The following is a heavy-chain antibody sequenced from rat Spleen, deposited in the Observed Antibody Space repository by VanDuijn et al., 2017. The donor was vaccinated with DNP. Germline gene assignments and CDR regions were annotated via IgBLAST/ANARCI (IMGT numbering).Heavy chain of an antibody. V-gene: IGHV5-22*01. CDR3: VRWNSGHFDY. CDR2: IGFAAYAP. Sequence: EVQLVESGGGLVQPGRSLKLPCSASGFTFSAYYLALVRPAPAKGLEWVAYIGFAAYAPYYGDSVKGRFTISRDNAKSTLYLQMNNLRSEDMATYYCVRWNSGHFDYWGQGVMVTVSS. D-gene: IGHD4-3*01. CDR1: GFTFSAYY. J-gene: IGHJ2*01.